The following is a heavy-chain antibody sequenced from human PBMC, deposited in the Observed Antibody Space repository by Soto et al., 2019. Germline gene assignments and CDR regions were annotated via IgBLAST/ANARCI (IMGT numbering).Heavy chain of an antibody. CDR3: ARETVVVVAATSVAECFQH. CDR1: GFTVSSNY. Sequence: EVQLVESGGGLVQPGGSLRLSCAASGFTVSSNYMSWVRQAPGKGLEWVSVIYSGGSTYYADSVKGRFTISRDNSKNTRYLQMNSLRDEDTAVYYCARETVVVVAATSVAECFQHWGQGTLVTVSS. V-gene: IGHV3-66*01. J-gene: IGHJ1*01. CDR2: IYSGGST. D-gene: IGHD2-15*01.